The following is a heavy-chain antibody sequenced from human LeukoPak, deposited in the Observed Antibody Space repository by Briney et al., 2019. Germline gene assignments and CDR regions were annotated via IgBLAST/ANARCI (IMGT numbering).Heavy chain of an antibody. CDR3: ARDLNIVVVPAHGMDV. CDR1: GFTFSSYW. Sequence: GGSLRLSCAAPGFTFSSYWMSWVRQAPGKGLEWVANIKQDGSEKHFGDSVKGRFTISRDNAKKSLYLQMNSLRAEDTAVYYCARDLNIVVVPAHGMDVWGQGTTVTVSS. CDR2: IKQDGSEK. J-gene: IGHJ6*02. D-gene: IGHD2-2*01. V-gene: IGHV3-7*01.